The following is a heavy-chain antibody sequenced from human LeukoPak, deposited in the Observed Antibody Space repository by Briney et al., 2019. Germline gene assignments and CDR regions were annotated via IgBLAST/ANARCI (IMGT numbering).Heavy chain of an antibody. CDR3: ARQTGSGLFTLP. CDR2: IYYTGNT. J-gene: IGHJ4*02. Sequence: SETLSLTCTVSGYSISSGYYWDWIRQPPGKGLEWIGSIYYTGNTYYNASLKSRVTISIDTSKNQISLRLTSVTAADTAMYYCARQTGSGLFTLPGGQGTLVTVSS. CDR1: GYSISSGYY. V-gene: IGHV4-38-2*02. D-gene: IGHD3/OR15-3a*01.